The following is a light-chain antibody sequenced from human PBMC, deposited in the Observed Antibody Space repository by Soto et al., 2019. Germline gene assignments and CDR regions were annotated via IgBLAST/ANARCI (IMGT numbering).Light chain of an antibody. CDR2: DAS. V-gene: IGKV1-5*01. Sequence: IHMTKSPSTLSASLGDRVTITCRASQSISSCLAWYQQKPGKAPRLLIYDASSLESGVPSRFSGSGSGTDFTLTISSLQPEDFATYYCQQYNSYLWTFGEGTKVDIK. J-gene: IGKJ1*01. CDR1: QSISSC. CDR3: QQYNSYLWT.